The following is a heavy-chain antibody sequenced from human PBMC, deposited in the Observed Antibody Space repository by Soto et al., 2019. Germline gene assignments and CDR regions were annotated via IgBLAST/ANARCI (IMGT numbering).Heavy chain of an antibody. J-gene: IGHJ4*02. CDR1: GFTFDDYA. Sequence: EVQLVESGGGLVQPGRSLRLSCAASGFTFDDYAMHWVRQAPGKGLEWVSGISWNSGSIGYADSVKGRFTISRDNAKNSLYLQMNSLRAEDTALYYCAKGYGDYFDYWGPGTLVTVSS. CDR2: ISWNSGSI. D-gene: IGHD4-17*01. V-gene: IGHV3-9*01. CDR3: AKGYGDYFDY.